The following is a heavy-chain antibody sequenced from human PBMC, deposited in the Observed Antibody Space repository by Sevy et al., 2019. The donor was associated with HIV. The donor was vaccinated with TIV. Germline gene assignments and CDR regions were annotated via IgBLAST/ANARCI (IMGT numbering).Heavy chain of an antibody. CDR3: ARGLSQYYYDSSGYFDY. CDR1: GGSISSGGYY. J-gene: IGHJ4*02. Sequence: SETLSLTCTVSGGSISSGGYYWSWIRQHPGKGLEWIGYIYYSGSTYYNPSLKSRVTISVDTSKNQFSLKLSFVTAADTAVYYCARGLSQYYYDSSGYFDYWGQGTLVTVSS. CDR2: IYYSGST. D-gene: IGHD3-22*01. V-gene: IGHV4-31*03.